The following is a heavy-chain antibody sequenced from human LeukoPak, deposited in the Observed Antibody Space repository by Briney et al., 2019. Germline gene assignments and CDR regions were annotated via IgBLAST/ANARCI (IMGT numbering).Heavy chain of an antibody. V-gene: IGHV3-53*01. Sequence: PGGSLRLSCAASGFTVSSNYMSWVRQAPGKGLEWVSVIYSGGSTYYADSVKGRFTISRDNSKNTLYLQMNSLRAEDTAVYYCATLPWYSSPSLIDHWGQGTLVPVSS. CDR3: ATLPWYSSPSLIDH. J-gene: IGHJ4*02. CDR1: GFTVSSNY. CDR2: IYSGGST. D-gene: IGHD6-6*01.